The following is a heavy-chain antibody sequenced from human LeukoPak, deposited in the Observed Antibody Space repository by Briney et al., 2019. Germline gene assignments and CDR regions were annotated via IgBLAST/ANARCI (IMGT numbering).Heavy chain of an antibody. CDR2: IYYSGST. J-gene: IGHJ1*01. CDR3: ARRTYDSSG. Sequence: SETLSLTCTVSGGSVSSGSYYWSWIRQPPGKGLEWIGYIYYSGSTNYNPTLKSRVTISVGTSKNQFSLKLSSVTAADTAVYYCARRTYDSSGWGQGTLVTVSS. V-gene: IGHV4-61*01. CDR1: GGSVSSGSYY. D-gene: IGHD3-22*01.